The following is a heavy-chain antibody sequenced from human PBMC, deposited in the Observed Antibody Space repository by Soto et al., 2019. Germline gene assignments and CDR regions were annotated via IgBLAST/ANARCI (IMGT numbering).Heavy chain of an antibody. CDR3: ASSTYSGYDHPLNY. J-gene: IGHJ4*02. V-gene: IGHV4-30-2*01. D-gene: IGHD5-12*01. CDR2: IYHSGSP. CDR1: GGSITSAAYS. Sequence: QLQLQESGSGLVKPSQTLSLPCGVSGGSITSAAYSWSWIRQPPGKGLEWIGSIYHSGSPYYNPSLKRRFTISADRSKNQFSLKLRSVTAADTAVYYWASSTYSGYDHPLNYWGQGTLVTVAS.